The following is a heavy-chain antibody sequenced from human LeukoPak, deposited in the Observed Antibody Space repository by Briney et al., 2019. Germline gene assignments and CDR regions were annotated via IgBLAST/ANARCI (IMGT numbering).Heavy chain of an antibody. Sequence: PGGSLRLSCAASGFTFSNYWMNWVRQAPGKGLEWVANIKQDGSEKYYVDSVKGRFTISRDNAKNSLYLQMNSLRAEDTAVYYCARGYCSGASCRSPESWGQGTLVTVSS. D-gene: IGHD2-15*01. J-gene: IGHJ4*02. V-gene: IGHV3-7*04. CDR3: ARGYCSGASCRSPES. CDR1: GFTFSNYW. CDR2: IKQDGSEK.